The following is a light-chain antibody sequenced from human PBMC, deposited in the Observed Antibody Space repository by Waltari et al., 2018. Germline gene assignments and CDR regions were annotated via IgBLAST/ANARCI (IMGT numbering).Light chain of an antibody. CDR3: QQYNSYSWT. CDR1: QDINSD. Sequence: AIQLTQSPSSLSASVGDRVTIACRASQDINSDLAWYQQKPGKAPKLLIYYASSLQSGVPSRFSGSGSGTDFTLTISSLQPEDFATYYCQQYNSYSWTFGQGTKVEIK. V-gene: IGKV1-13*02. CDR2: YAS. J-gene: IGKJ1*01.